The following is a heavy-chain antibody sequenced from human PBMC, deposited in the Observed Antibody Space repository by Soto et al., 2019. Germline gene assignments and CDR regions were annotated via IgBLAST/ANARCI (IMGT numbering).Heavy chain of an antibody. Sequence: GGSLRLSCAASGFTVSSNYMSWVRQAPGKGLEWVSVIYSGGSTYYADSMKGRFTISRHNSKNTLYLQMNSLRAEDTAVYYCARGRPMVRGQPNYYFDYWGQGTLVTVSS. CDR1: GFTVSSNY. D-gene: IGHD3-10*01. J-gene: IGHJ4*02. CDR2: IYSGGST. CDR3: ARGRPMVRGQPNYYFDY. V-gene: IGHV3-53*04.